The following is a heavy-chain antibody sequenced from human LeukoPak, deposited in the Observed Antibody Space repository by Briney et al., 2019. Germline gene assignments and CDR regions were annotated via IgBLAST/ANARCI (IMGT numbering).Heavy chain of an antibody. Sequence: QPGGSLRLSCAASGFTFSSYGMHWVRQAPGKGLEWVAVIWYDGSNKYYADSVKGRFTISRDNSKNTLYLQMNSLRAEDTALYYCAKDQDDDNAFDIWGQGTMVTVSS. D-gene: IGHD1-1*01. CDR3: AKDQDDDNAFDI. CDR2: IWYDGSNK. CDR1: GFTFSSYG. J-gene: IGHJ3*02. V-gene: IGHV3-30*02.